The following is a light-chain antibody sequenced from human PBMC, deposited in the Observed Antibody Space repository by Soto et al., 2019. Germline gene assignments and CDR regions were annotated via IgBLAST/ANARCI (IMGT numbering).Light chain of an antibody. CDR1: QSVSSN. Sequence: EIVMTQSPATLSVSPGERATLSCRASQSVSSNLAWYQQKPGQAPRLLIYGASTRATGIPARFSGSGSGTEFTLTISSLQSEYVAVYYCQQYNNWPPWPFGQGTKVDIK. V-gene: IGKV3-15*01. J-gene: IGKJ1*01. CDR3: QQYNNWPPWP. CDR2: GAS.